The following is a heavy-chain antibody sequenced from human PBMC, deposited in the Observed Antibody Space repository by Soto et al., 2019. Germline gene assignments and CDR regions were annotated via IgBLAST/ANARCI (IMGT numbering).Heavy chain of an antibody. CDR2: ISYDGSNK. Sequence: QVQLVESGGGVVQPGRSLRLSCAASGFTFSSYGMHWVRQAPGKGLEWVAVISYDGSNKYYADSVKGRFTISRDNSKNTLYLEMNSLRAEDTAVYYCAKDISLWGAMATFYGMDVWGQGTTVTVSS. V-gene: IGHV3-30*18. J-gene: IGHJ6*02. D-gene: IGHD5-18*01. CDR3: AKDISLWGAMATFYGMDV. CDR1: GFTFSSYG.